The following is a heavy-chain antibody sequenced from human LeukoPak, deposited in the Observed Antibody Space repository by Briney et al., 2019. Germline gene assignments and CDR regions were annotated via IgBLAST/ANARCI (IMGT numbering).Heavy chain of an antibody. D-gene: IGHD6-6*01. CDR2: IWSDGSEK. J-gene: IGHJ6*02. V-gene: IGHV3-33*03. CDR3: AKDRWGIAARPYYYYGMDV. Sequence: GGSLRLSCATSGFTFSSYGIDWVRQAPGKGLEWVAVIWSDGSEKYYADSVKGRFSISRDKSKSTVYLQMDSLRAEDTAVYYCAKDRWGIAARPYYYYGMDVWGQGTTVTASS. CDR1: GFTFSSYG.